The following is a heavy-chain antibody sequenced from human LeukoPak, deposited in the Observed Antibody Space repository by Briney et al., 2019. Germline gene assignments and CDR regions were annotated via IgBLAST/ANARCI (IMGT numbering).Heavy chain of an antibody. D-gene: IGHD3-22*01. CDR2: IYYSGST. J-gene: IGHJ3*02. V-gene: IGHV4-31*03. CDR1: GGSISSGGYY. CDR3: ARGSLTYYDSSGYYYRAFDI. Sequence: PSETLSLTCTVSGGSISSGGYYWSWIRQHPGKGLEWIGYIYYSGSTYYNPSLKTRVTISVDTSQNQFSLKLSSVTAADTAVYYCARGSLTYYDSSGYYYRAFDIWGQGTMVTVSS.